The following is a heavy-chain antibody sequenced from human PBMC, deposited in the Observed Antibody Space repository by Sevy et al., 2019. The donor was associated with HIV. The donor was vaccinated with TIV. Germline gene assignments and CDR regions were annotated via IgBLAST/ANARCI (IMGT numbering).Heavy chain of an antibody. CDR2: IYKTGST. J-gene: IGHJ6*03. D-gene: IGHD3-16*01. CDR1: GGSVSSGTYY. Sequence: SETLSLSCSVSGGSVSSGTYYWSWIRQPPGKGLEWIGHIYKTGSTNYKLSLQSRVTISVDTSTNQVSLRLRSVTAADTAVYYCARVPRGQLWYSGSLGGYYYHMDVWGKGTTVTVSS. CDR3: ARVPRGQLWYSGSLGGYYYHMDV. V-gene: IGHV4-61*01.